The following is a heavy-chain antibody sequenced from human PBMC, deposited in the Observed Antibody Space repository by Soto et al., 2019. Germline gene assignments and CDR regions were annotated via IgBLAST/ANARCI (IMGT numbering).Heavy chain of an antibody. CDR1: GYTFSSYF. V-gene: IGHV1-18*01. CDR2: ISAYNGNT. J-gene: IGHJ6*02. CDR3: GRQNYYSGVDV. Sequence: GASVKVSCKASGYTFSSYFITWVRQAPGQGLEWMGWISAYNGNTNSAQMLHDRVTMTTDTSTNTAYMELGNLRSDDTAVYYCGRQNYYSGVDVWGQGTTVTVSS.